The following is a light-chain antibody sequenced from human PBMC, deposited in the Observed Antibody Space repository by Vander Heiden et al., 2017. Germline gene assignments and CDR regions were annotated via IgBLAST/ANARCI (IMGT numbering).Light chain of an antibody. V-gene: IGKV3-11*01. Sequence: EIVLTQSPATLALSQGVRATLSCRASQRVSSYLAWYQQNPGQAPRLLIYDASNRATGIPARFSGSGSGTDFTLTISSLEPEDFAVYYCQQRSNWPPGFTFGPGTKVDIK. CDR2: DAS. CDR3: QQRSNWPPGFT. CDR1: QRVSSY. J-gene: IGKJ3*01.